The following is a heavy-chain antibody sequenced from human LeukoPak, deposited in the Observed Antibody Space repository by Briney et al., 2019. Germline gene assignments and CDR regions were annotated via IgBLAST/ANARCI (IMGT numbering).Heavy chain of an antibody. CDR1: GGSFSNDA. V-gene: IGHV1-69*05. Sequence: SVKVSCKASGGSFSNDAISWVRQAPGQGLEWMGQIIPIYGATDYAQKFEDRVTISMDESPDTANMELSSLRSDDTAVYYCAREARYCEHTSCYPAFGLWGQGTPVTVSS. J-gene: IGHJ3*01. D-gene: IGHD2-2*01. CDR2: IIPIYGAT. CDR3: AREARYCEHTSCYPAFGL.